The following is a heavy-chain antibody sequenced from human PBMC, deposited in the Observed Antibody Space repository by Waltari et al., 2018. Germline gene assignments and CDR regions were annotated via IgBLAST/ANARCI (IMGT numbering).Heavy chain of an antibody. CDR1: GGSISSYY. V-gene: IGHV4-59*01. Sequence: QVQLQESGPGLVKPSETLSLTCTVPGGSISSYYWSWIRQPPGKGLEWIGYIYYSGSTNYNPSLKSRVTISVDTSKNQFSLKLSSVTAADTAVYYCARDPDFWSGPIFDYWGQGTLVTVSS. CDR3: ARDPDFWSGPIFDY. CDR2: IYYSGST. D-gene: IGHD3-3*01. J-gene: IGHJ4*02.